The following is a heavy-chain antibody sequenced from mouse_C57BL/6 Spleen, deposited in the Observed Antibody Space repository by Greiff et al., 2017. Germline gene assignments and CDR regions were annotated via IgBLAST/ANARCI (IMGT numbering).Heavy chain of an antibody. Sequence: VQLKQSGAELVRPGTSVKVSCKASGYAFTNYLIEWVKQRPGQGLEWIGVINPGSGGTNYNEKFKGKATLTADKSSSTAYMQLSSLTSEDSAVYFCARTNYSNYDGYAMDYWGQGTSVTVSS. J-gene: IGHJ4*01. CDR3: ARTNYSNYDGYAMDY. CDR1: GYAFTNYL. V-gene: IGHV1-54*01. CDR2: INPGSGGT. D-gene: IGHD2-5*01.